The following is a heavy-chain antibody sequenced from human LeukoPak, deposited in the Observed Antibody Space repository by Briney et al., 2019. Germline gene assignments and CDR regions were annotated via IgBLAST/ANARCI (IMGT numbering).Heavy chain of an antibody. CDR2: ISGSADST. Sequence: PGGSLRLSCVASDFTFSSYTMIWVRQAPGKALEWVSAISGSADSTYYADSVKGRFTISRDNSKNTLYLQMNSLRAEDTAVYYCAKVRWQLVDYWGQGTLVTVSS. J-gene: IGHJ4*02. CDR1: DFTFSSYT. D-gene: IGHD6-6*01. V-gene: IGHV3-23*01. CDR3: AKVRWQLVDY.